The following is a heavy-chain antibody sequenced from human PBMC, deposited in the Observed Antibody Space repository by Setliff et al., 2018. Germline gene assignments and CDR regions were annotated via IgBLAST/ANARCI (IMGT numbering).Heavy chain of an antibody. CDR1: GGAFSTYS. Sequence: ASVKVSCKASGGAFSTYSLSWVRQAPGQGLEWMGWININNFNTKYAQKLQDRVTMTTDTSTSTAYMELKSLRSDDTAVYYCARINFYVSSGYYYAPDYWGQGTLVTVSS. D-gene: IGHD3-22*01. V-gene: IGHV1-18*01. CDR3: ARINFYVSSGYYYAPDY. J-gene: IGHJ4*02. CDR2: ININNFNT.